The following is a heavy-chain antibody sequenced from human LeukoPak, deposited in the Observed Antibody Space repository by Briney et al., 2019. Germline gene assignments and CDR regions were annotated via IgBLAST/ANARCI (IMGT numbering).Heavy chain of an antibody. CDR2: ISGSGGST. V-gene: IGHV3-23*01. D-gene: IGHD2-15*01. CDR1: GFTFSSYA. CDR3: AKGGGYCSGGSCYDY. J-gene: IGHJ4*02. Sequence: GGSLRLSCAVSGFTFSSYAMSWVRQAPGKGLEWVSAISGSGGSTYYADSVKGRFTISRDNSKNTLYLQMNSLRAEDTAVYYCAKGGGYCSGGSCYDYWGQGTLVTVSS.